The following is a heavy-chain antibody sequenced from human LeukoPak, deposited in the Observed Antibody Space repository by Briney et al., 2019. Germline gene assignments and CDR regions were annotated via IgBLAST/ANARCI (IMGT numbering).Heavy chain of an antibody. D-gene: IGHD5-18*01. Sequence: GGSLRLSCAASGFTFSSYAMHWVRQAPGKGLEWVAVISYDGSNKYYADSVKGRFTISRDNSKYTLYLQMNSLRAEDTAVYYCAKDQGPYSYGFNGDYWGQGTLVTVSS. CDR2: ISYDGSNK. J-gene: IGHJ4*02. CDR1: GFTFSSYA. V-gene: IGHV3-30-3*01. CDR3: AKDQGPYSYGFNGDY.